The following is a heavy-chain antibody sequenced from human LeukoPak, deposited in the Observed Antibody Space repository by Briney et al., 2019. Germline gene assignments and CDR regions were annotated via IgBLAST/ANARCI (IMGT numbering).Heavy chain of an antibody. V-gene: IGHV3-11*01. J-gene: IGHJ4*02. Sequence: PGGSLRLSCAASGFTFSNAWMSWVRQAPGKGLEWVSYISSSGSTIYYADSVKGRFTISRDNAKNSLYLQMNSLRAEDTAVYYCARDMDSSSSFPGSPFDYWGQGTLVTVSS. CDR2: ISSSGSTI. CDR1: GFTFSNAW. CDR3: ARDMDSSSSFPGSPFDY. D-gene: IGHD6-6*01.